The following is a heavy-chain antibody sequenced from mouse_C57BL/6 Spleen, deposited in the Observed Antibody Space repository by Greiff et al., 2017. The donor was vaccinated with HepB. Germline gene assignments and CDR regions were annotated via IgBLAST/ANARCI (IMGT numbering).Heavy chain of an antibody. CDR2: ISDGGSYT. J-gene: IGHJ2*01. Sequence: EVQRVESGGGLVKPGGSLKLSCAASGFTFSSYAMSWVRQTPEKRLEWVATISDGGSYTYYPDNVKGRFTISRDNAKNNLYLQMSHLKSEDTAMYYCAREGLRRGFDYWGQGTTLTVSS. V-gene: IGHV5-4*01. D-gene: IGHD2-4*01. CDR1: GFTFSSYA. CDR3: AREGLRRGFDY.